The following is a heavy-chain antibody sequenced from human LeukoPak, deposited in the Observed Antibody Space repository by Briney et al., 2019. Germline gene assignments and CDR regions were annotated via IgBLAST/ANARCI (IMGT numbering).Heavy chain of an antibody. CDR3: ARGLIAAADNWFDP. Sequence: GASVKVSCKASGYTFTSYDINWVRQATGQGLEWMGWMNPNSGNTGYAQKFQGRVTMTRNTSISTAYMELSSLRSEDTAVYYCARGLIAAADNWFDPWGQGTLVTVSS. CDR1: GYTFTSYD. D-gene: IGHD6-13*01. V-gene: IGHV1-8*01. CDR2: MNPNSGNT. J-gene: IGHJ5*02.